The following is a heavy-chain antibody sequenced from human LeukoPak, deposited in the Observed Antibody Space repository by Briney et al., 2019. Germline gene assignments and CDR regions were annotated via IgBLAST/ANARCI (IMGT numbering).Heavy chain of an antibody. CDR3: VRREGYSSSPLGS. Sequence: PSETLSLTCTVSGGSIYSYYWTWIRQPPGKGLEWIGYIHSSGSIHYNPSVRSRVTMSLDTSKNQFSFNLTSVTAADTAVYYCVRREGYSSSPLGSWGQGTLVIVSS. CDR2: IHSSGSI. V-gene: IGHV4-4*08. D-gene: IGHD2-15*01. J-gene: IGHJ5*02. CDR1: GGSIYSYY.